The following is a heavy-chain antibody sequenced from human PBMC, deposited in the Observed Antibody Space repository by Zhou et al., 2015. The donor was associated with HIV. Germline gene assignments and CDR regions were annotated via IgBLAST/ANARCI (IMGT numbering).Heavy chain of an antibody. CDR3: ARDLRADYYYYGMDV. Sequence: QVQLVQSGAEVKESGSSVKVSCKTSGGTFINSGITWVRQAPGQGLEWMGGIIPISGATNKAQKYQGRVTISADESTNTAYMELISLRSEDTAVYYCARDLRADYYYYGMDVWGQGTTVTVSS. CDR1: GGTFINSG. CDR2: IIPISGAT. J-gene: IGHJ6*02. V-gene: IGHV1-69*12.